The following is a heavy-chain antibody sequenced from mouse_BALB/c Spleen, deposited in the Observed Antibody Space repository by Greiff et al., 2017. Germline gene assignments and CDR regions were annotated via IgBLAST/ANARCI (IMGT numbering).Heavy chain of an antibody. CDR3: ARNPATVVADYAMDY. CDR2: IWSGGST. D-gene: IGHD1-1*01. V-gene: IGHV2-4-1*01. Sequence: QVQLKESGPGLVQPSQSLSITCTVSGFSLTSYGVHWVRQSPGKGLEWLGVIWSGGSTDYNAAFISRLSISKDNSKSQVFFKMNSLQAADTAIYYCARNPATVVADYAMDYWGQGTSVTVSS. J-gene: IGHJ4*01. CDR1: GFSLTSYG.